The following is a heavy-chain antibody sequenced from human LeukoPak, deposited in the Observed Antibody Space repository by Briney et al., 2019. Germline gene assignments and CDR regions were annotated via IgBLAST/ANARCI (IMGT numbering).Heavy chain of an antibody. V-gene: IGHV1-24*01. CDR1: GYTLTELS. CDR3: ATIFGVRGDGVDDY. J-gene: IGHJ4*02. Sequence: VASVKVSCKVSGYTLTELSMHWVRQAPGKGLEWMGGFDPEDGETIYAQKFQGRVTMTEDTSTDTAYMELSSLRSEDTAVYYCATIFGVRGDGVDDYWGQGTLVTVSS. D-gene: IGHD3-10*01. CDR2: FDPEDGET.